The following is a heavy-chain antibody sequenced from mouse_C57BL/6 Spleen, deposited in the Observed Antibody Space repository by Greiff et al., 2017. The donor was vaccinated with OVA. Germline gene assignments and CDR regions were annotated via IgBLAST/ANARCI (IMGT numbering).Heavy chain of an antibody. J-gene: IGHJ2*01. D-gene: IGHD3-3*01. CDR2: IYPGNSDT. Sequence: EVQLQQSGTVLARPGASVKMSCKTSGYTFTSYWMQWVKQRPGQGLEWIGAIYPGNSDTSYNQKFKGKAKLTAVTAASTAYMELSSLTNEDSAVYYCTRSPGETRDFDYWGQGTTLTVSS. CDR3: TRSPGETRDFDY. CDR1: GYTFTSYW. V-gene: IGHV1-5*01.